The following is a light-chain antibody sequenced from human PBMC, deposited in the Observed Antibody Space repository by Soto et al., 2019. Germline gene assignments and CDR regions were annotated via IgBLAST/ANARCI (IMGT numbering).Light chain of an antibody. Sequence: DIQMTQSPSSLSASVGDAVSLTCRASRSISNYLNWYQQKPGRAPKLLISGASSLQRGVPSRFSGSGSGTTFTLTISSLQPDDFATYYCQHYNSYSEAFGQGTKV. CDR3: QHYNSYSEA. J-gene: IGKJ1*01. V-gene: IGKV1-16*01. CDR1: RSISNY. CDR2: GAS.